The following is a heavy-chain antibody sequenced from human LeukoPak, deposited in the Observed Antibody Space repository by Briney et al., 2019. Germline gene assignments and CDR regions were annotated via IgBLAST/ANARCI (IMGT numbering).Heavy chain of an antibody. CDR2: INPNSGGT. CDR3: ARTAGVVPAAIGY. D-gene: IGHD2-2*02. V-gene: IGHV1-2*02. CDR1: GYTFTGYY. Sequence: GASVKVSCKASGYTFTGYYMHWVRQAPGQGLEWMGWINPNSGGTNYAQKFQGRVTMTRDTSISTAYMELSRLRSDDTAVYYCARTAGVVPAAIGYWGQGTLVTVSS. J-gene: IGHJ4*02.